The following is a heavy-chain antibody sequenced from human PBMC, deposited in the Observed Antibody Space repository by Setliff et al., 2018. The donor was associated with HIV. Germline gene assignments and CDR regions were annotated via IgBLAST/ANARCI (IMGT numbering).Heavy chain of an antibody. CDR3: VKEGGSYYGGLYYFDS. V-gene: IGHV1-2*02. D-gene: IGHD1-26*01. Sequence: GASVKVSCKASGYTFSGDYMHWVRQAPGQGFEWMGWINPGSGATNYAQKFQGRVTLTRDTSISTAYMELSRLKSDDTALYYCVKEGGSYYGGLYYFDSWGRGTLVTVSS. CDR1: GYTFSGDY. J-gene: IGHJ4*02. CDR2: INPGSGAT.